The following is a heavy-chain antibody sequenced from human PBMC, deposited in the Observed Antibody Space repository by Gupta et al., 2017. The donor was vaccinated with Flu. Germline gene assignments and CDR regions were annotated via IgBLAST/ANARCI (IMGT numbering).Heavy chain of an antibody. D-gene: IGHD6-13*01. V-gene: IGHV3-21*01. Sequence: EVQLVESGGGLVKPGGSLSLSCSAPEFTFSSYDMTLVRQAPGKGLEWVSSISSSSSYIYYADSVKGRFTISRDNAHNSMFLQMDSLRAEDTAIYYCARDRSTTWHKGNYFDYWGQGTLVTVSS. CDR2: ISSSSSYI. J-gene: IGHJ4*02. CDR1: EFTFSSYD. CDR3: ARDRSTTWHKGNYFDY.